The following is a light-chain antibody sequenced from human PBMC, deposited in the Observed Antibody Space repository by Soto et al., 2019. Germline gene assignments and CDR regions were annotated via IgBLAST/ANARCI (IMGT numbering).Light chain of an antibody. V-gene: IGKV3-15*01. J-gene: IGKJ1*01. Sequence: EVVMTQSPVTLSVSPGERATLSCRASQSITTNLAWYQQKPGQAPRLLIYGASTRATGVPARFSGSGSGTQFTLTINSLPSEDFAVYYCQQYNDWPPKRTFGQGTKVDIK. CDR2: GAS. CDR1: QSITTN. CDR3: QQYNDWPPKRT.